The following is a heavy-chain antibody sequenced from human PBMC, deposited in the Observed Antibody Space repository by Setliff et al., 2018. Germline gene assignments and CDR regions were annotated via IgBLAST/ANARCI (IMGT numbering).Heavy chain of an antibody. CDR3: AREQWLDPPGYYYMDV. Sequence: SETLSLTCTVSGGSISSYYWSWIRQPAGKGLEWIGHIYIVGSANYHPSLKSRVTMSIDTSKNQFSLKLNSVTAADMAVYYCAREQWLDPPGYYYMDVWAKGTTVTVSS. V-gene: IGHV4-4*07. J-gene: IGHJ6*03. D-gene: IGHD6-19*01. CDR2: IYIVGSA. CDR1: GGSISSYY.